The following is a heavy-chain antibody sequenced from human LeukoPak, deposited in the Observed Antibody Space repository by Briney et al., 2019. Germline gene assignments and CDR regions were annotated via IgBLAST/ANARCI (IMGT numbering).Heavy chain of an antibody. Sequence: SVKVSCKASGGTFSSYAISWVRQAPGQGLEWTGGIIPIFGTANYAQKFQGRVTITADESTSTAYMELSSLRSEDTAVYYCARGAGAYDSSGYYSSWGQGTLVTVSS. V-gene: IGHV1-69*13. D-gene: IGHD3-22*01. CDR1: GGTFSSYA. CDR3: ARGAGAYDSSGYYSS. J-gene: IGHJ5*02. CDR2: IIPIFGTA.